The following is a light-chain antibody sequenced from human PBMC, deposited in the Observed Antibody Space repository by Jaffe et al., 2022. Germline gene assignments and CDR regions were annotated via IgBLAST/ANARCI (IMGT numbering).Light chain of an antibody. CDR2: ENN. J-gene: IGLJ2*01. CDR3: GTWDISLSDEL. CDR1: SSNVGNNY. Sequence: QSVLTQPPSVSAAPGQKVTISCSGSSSNVGNNYVSWYQHLPGTAPKLLIYENNKRPSGIPDRFSGSKSGTSATLGITGLQTGDEADYYCGTWDISLSDELFGGGTKLTVL. V-gene: IGLV1-51*02.